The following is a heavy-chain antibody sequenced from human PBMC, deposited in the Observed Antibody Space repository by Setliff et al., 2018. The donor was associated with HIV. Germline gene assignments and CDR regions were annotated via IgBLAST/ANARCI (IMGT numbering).Heavy chain of an antibody. CDR1: GFPFSNYA. J-gene: IGHJ5*02. CDR3: ARDPRFSGWGWFHL. V-gene: IGHV3-23*01. Sequence: GGSLRLSCAASGFPFSNYAMSWVRQAPGKGLEWVSAISSGGGTYYADFVKGRFTISRDNSKNTLYLQMNSLRAEDTAVYYCARDPRFSGWGWFHLWGQGTLVTVSS. D-gene: IGHD3-16*01. CDR2: ISSGGGT.